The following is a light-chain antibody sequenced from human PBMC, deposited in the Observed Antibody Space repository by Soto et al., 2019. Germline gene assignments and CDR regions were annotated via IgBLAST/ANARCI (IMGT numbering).Light chain of an antibody. J-gene: IGKJ5*01. CDR3: QHRANWPLTP. CDR2: DAS. Sequence: EIVLTQSPATLSLSPGERATLSCRASQSVSNFLAWYQQKPGQAPRLLIYDASNRATGIPARFSGSGSGTDFTHTIRTLEPQEFANYYCQHRANWPLTPFGHGTRLEIK. V-gene: IGKV3-11*01. CDR1: QSVSNF.